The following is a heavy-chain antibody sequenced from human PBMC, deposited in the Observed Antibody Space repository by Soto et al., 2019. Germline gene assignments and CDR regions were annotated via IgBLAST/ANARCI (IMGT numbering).Heavy chain of an antibody. Sequence: SETLSLTCTVSGGSISSYYWSWIRQPPGKGLEWIGYIYYSGSTNYNPSLKSRVTISVDTSKNQFSLKLSSVTAADTAVYYCARAPYSSSSEWFDPWGQGTLVTVSS. CDR1: GGSISSYY. D-gene: IGHD6-6*01. J-gene: IGHJ5*02. V-gene: IGHV4-59*08. CDR3: ARAPYSSSSEWFDP. CDR2: IYYSGST.